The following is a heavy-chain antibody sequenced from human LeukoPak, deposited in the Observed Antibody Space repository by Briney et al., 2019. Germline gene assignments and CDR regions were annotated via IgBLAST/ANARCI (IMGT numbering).Heavy chain of an antibody. CDR3: AKDIEAAGLFFDY. V-gene: IGHV3-69-1*01. CDR2: ISNGGDI. D-gene: IGHD6-13*01. CDR1: GFTFSRYW. Sequence: GGSLRLSCEASGFTFSRYWMHWVRQAPGKGLQWVSYISNGGDIYYADSVKGRFTISRDNAKNSLYLQMNSLRAEDTALYYCAKDIEAAGLFFDYWGQGTLVTVSS. J-gene: IGHJ4*02.